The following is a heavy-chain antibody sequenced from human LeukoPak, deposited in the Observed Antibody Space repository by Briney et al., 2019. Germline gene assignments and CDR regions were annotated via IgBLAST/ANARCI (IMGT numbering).Heavy chain of an antibody. CDR1: GFTFSSYA. V-gene: IGHV3-23*01. CDR3: ATRITMIVVVIAEYFQH. CDR2: ISGSGGST. J-gene: IGHJ1*01. D-gene: IGHD3-22*01. Sequence: GGSLRLSCAASGFTFSSYAMSWVRQAPGKGLEWVSAISGSGGSTYYADSVKGRFTISRDNSKNTLYLQMNSLRAEDTAVYYCATRITMIVVVIAEYFQHWGQGTLVTVSA.